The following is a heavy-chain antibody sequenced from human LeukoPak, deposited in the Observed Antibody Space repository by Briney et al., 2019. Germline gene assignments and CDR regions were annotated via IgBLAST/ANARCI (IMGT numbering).Heavy chain of an antibody. CDR1: GFTFDDYA. CDR2: ISWNSGSI. D-gene: IGHD3-10*01. V-gene: IGHV3-9*01. Sequence: GGSLRLSCAASGFTFDDYAMHWVRQAPGKGLEWVAGISWNSGSIDYADSVKGRFTISRDNAKKSLYLQINSLRAEDTALYYCAKDLRLTADAFAVWGQGTMVTVSS. CDR3: AKDLRLTADAFAV. J-gene: IGHJ3*01.